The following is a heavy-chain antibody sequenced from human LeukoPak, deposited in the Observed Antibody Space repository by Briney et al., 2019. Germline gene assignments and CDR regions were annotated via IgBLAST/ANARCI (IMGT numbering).Heavy chain of an antibody. D-gene: IGHD2-2*01. J-gene: IGHJ4*02. Sequence: SLKVSCKASGYTFTRYYMHWVRQAPGHGLEWMGWINPNSGGANYAQKFQGRVTMTRDTSISTAYMELSRLRSDDTAVYYCARGDSSTSLDYWGQGTLVTVSS. CDR3: ARGDSSTSLDY. V-gene: IGHV1-2*02. CDR1: GYTFTRYY. CDR2: INPNSGGA.